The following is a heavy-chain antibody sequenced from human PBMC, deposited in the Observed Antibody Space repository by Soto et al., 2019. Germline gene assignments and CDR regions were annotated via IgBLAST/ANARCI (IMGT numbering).Heavy chain of an antibody. D-gene: IGHD3-10*01. CDR1: GGSFSGYY. J-gene: IGHJ1*01. Sequence: QVQLQQWGAGLLKPSETLSLTCAVYGGSFSGYYWSWIRQPPGKGLGWIGELNDSGGTNYNASLKRRVSISGDTSKNQFSLNLNFVTAADTAVYYCARGRGGVQHWGQGTLVTVSS. V-gene: IGHV4-34*01. CDR2: LNDSGGT. CDR3: ARGRGGVQH.